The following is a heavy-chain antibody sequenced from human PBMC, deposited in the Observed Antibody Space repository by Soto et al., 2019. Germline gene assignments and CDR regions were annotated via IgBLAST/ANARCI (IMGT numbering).Heavy chain of an antibody. CDR3: ARISLSTYYYYYGMDV. CDR2: IYYSGST. Sequence: PSETLSLTCTVSGGSISSGGYYWSWIRQHPGKGLEWIGYIYYSGSTYYNPSLKSRVTISVDTSKNQFSLKLSSVTAADTAVYYCARISLSTYYYYYGMDVWGQGTTVTVSS. J-gene: IGHJ6*02. CDR1: GGSISSGGYY. V-gene: IGHV4-31*03.